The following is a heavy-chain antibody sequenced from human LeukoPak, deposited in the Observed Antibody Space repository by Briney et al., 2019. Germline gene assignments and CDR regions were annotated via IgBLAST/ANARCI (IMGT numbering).Heavy chain of an antibody. V-gene: IGHV3-21*01. J-gene: IGHJ6*03. CDR1: GFTFSSYS. CDR3: ARDKGNYDFVRRKNYYYMDV. Sequence: PGGSLRLSCAASGFTFSSYSMNWVRQAPGKGLEWVSSISSSSSYIYYADSVKGRFTISRDNAKNSLYLQMNSLRAEGTAVYYCARDKGNYDFVRRKNYYYMDVWGKGTTVTITS. D-gene: IGHD3/OR15-3a*01. CDR2: ISSSSSYI.